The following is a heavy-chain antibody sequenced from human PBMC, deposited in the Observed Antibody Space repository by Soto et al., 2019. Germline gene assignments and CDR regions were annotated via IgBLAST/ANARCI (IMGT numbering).Heavy chain of an antibody. CDR2: IVVGSGNT. V-gene: IGHV1-58*01. CDR1: GFTFTNSA. D-gene: IGHD3-3*01. CDR3: AAGWLRFLEWFLQPYYGMDV. J-gene: IGHJ6*02. Sequence: QMQLVQSGPEVKKPGTSVKVSCKASGFTFTNSAVQWVRQARGQRLEWIGWIVVGSGNTNYAQKFQERVTITRDMSTSSAYMELSSLRSEDTAVYYCAAGWLRFLEWFLQPYYGMDVWGQGTTVTVSS.